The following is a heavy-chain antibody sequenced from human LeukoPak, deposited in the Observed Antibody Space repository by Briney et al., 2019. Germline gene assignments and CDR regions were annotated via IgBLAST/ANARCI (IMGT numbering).Heavy chain of an antibody. Sequence: SETLSLTCAVYGGSFSGYYWSWVPQSPGTGLEWIGYIYVTVTRYNPYLQSRVTISVDRPRQPFFLKMTSVTAADTAVYYCARHIGGGIEDMDVWGRGTKVTVSS. CDR2: IYVTVT. D-gene: IGHD3-16*02. CDR3: ARHIGGGIEDMDV. CDR1: GGSFSGYY. V-gene: IGHV4-59*08. J-gene: IGHJ6*03.